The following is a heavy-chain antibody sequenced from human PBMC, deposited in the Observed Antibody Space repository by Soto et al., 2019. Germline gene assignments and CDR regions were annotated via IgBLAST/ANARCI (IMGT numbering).Heavy chain of an antibody. CDR3: ARKYGYCSGGSCYRYAFDI. D-gene: IGHD2-15*01. V-gene: IGHV4-34*01. CDR2: INHSGST. J-gene: IGHJ3*02. CDR1: GGSFSGYY. Sequence: PSETLSLTCAVYGGSFSGYYWSWIRQPPGKGLEWIGEINHSGSTNYNPSLKSRVTISVDTSKNQFSLKLSSVTAADTAVYYCARKYGYCSGGSCYRYAFDIWGQGTMVT.